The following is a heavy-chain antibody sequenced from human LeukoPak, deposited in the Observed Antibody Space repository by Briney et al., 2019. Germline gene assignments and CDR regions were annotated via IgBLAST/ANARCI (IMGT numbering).Heavy chain of an antibody. CDR3: ARVAVVVAATRGNPNKNWFDP. Sequence: SETLSLTCAVYGVSFSGNYWSWIRQSPGKGLEWIGEINHSGSTNYNPSLKSRVTISVDTSKNQFSLKLTSVTAADTAVYYCARVAVVVAATRGNPNKNWFDPWGQGTLVTVSS. CDR2: INHSGST. D-gene: IGHD2-15*01. V-gene: IGHV4-34*01. J-gene: IGHJ5*02. CDR1: GVSFSGNY.